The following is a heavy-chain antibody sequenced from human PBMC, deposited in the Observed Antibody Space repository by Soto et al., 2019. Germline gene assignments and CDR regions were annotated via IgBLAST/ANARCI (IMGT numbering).Heavy chain of an antibody. D-gene: IGHD6-19*01. CDR2: ISYDGSNK. CDR1: GFTFSSYA. J-gene: IGHJ4*02. Sequence: QVQLVESGGGVVQPGRSLRLSCAASGFTFSSYAMHWVRQAPGKGLEWVAVISYDGSNKYYADSVKGRFTISRDNSKNTLDLQMNSLRAEDTAVYYCARSESGWGTYFDYWGQGTLVTVSS. CDR3: ARSESGWGTYFDY. V-gene: IGHV3-30-3*01.